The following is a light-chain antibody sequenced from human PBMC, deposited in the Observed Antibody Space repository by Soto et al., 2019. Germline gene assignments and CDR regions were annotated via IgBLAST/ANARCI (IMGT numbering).Light chain of an antibody. J-gene: IGKJ5*01. CDR3: QQHNHYPLT. Sequence: AIRMTQSPSSISSSTGSRFTITWLASQGISSYLAWYQQKPGKAPKLLIYAASTLQNGVPSRFSGAGSGTEFTLTITSLQPEDSATYYCQQHNHYPLTFGTGTRVEIK. V-gene: IGKV1-8*01. CDR1: QGISSY. CDR2: AAS.